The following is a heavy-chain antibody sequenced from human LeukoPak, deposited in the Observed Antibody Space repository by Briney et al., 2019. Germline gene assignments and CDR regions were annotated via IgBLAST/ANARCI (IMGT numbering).Heavy chain of an antibody. CDR2: INHSGST. CDR3: ARSMRRIRNAFDI. D-gene: IGHD2/OR15-2a*01. J-gene: IGHJ3*02. Sequence: SETLSLTCAVYGGSFSGYYWSWIRQPPGKGLEWTGEINHSGSTNYNPSLKSRVTISVDTSKNQFSLKLSSVTAADTAVYYCARSMRRIRNAFDIWGQGTMVTVSS. V-gene: IGHV4-34*01. CDR1: GGSFSGYY.